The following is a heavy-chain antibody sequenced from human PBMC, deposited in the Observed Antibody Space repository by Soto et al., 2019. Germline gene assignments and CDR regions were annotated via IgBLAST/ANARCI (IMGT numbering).Heavy chain of an antibody. Sequence: GGSLRLSCAASGFTFSSYAMSWVRQAPGKGLEWVSAISGSGGSTYYADSVKGRFTISRDNSKNTLYLQMNSLRAEDTAVYYCARYQSNSGTPLGGLDVWGQGTKVTVSS. CDR3: ARYQSNSGTPLGGLDV. CDR2: ISGSGGST. D-gene: IGHD3-10*01. CDR1: GFTFSSYA. V-gene: IGHV3-23*01. J-gene: IGHJ6*02.